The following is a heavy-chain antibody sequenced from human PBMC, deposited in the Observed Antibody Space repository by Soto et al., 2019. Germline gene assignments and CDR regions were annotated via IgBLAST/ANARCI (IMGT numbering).Heavy chain of an antibody. J-gene: IGHJ4*02. V-gene: IGHV4-59*01. D-gene: IGHD3-9*01. CDR1: GGSISSYY. CDR2: IYYSGST. CDR3: ARGPYYDILTGLGQFDY. Sequence: QVQLQESGPGLVKPSETLSLTCTVSGGSISSYYWSWIRQPPGKGLEWIGYIYYSGSTNYNPSLKSRVTISVDTSKNQFSLKLSSVTAADTAVYYCARGPYYDILTGLGQFDYWGQGTLVTVSS.